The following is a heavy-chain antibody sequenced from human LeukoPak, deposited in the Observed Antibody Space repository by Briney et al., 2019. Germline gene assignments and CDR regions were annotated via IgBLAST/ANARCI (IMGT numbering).Heavy chain of an antibody. Sequence: GGSLRLSCAASGFTFSSYGMHWVRQAPGKGLEWLAVIWYDGSNKYYADSVKGRFTISRDNSKNTLYLQMNSLRAGDTAVYYCAASGSYYRFEYWGQGTLVTVSS. CDR2: IWYDGSNK. CDR1: GFTFSSYG. J-gene: IGHJ4*02. D-gene: IGHD1-26*01. CDR3: AASGSYYRFEY. V-gene: IGHV3-33*01.